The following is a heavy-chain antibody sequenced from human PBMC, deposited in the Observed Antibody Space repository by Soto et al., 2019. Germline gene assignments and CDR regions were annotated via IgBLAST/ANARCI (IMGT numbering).Heavy chain of an antibody. V-gene: IGHV5-51*01. J-gene: IGHJ4*02. CDR2: IYVGDSET. CDR1: GNSFTSHW. D-gene: IGHD2-15*01. CDR3: ASQYCSSSSCYFDY. Sequence: SLKISCKGSGNSFTSHWIGWVRQMPGKGLEWMGIIYVGDSETRYSPPFQGQVTISADKSISTAYLQWSSLKASDTAMYYCASQYCSSSSCYFDYWGQGTLVTVS.